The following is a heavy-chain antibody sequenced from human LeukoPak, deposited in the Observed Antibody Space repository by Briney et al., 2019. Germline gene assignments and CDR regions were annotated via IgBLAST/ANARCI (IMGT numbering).Heavy chain of an antibody. CDR3: AREYSSSSGKNAFDV. V-gene: IGHV4-4*07. J-gene: IGHJ3*01. CDR2: IYASWNT. CDR1: GGSSSTYY. D-gene: IGHD6-6*01. Sequence: PSETLSLTCTVSGGSSSTYYWSLIRQPAGKGLEWIGRIYASWNTNYNPSLKSRVTMSLDTSKNQFSLRLTSVTAADTAVYYCAREYSSSSGKNAFDVWGQGTMVTVSS.